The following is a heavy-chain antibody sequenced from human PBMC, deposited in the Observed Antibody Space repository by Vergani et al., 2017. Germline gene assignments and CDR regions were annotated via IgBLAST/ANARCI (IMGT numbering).Heavy chain of an antibody. CDR3: AREMLRNWFDP. CDR1: GYTFTSYG. J-gene: IGHJ5*02. D-gene: IGHD3-10*02. V-gene: IGHV1-18*01. Sequence: QVQLVQSGAEVKKPGASVKVSCKASGYTFTSYGISWVRQAPGQGLEWMGWISAYNGNTKYSQKFQGRVTITRDTSASTAYMELSSLRSEDTAVYYCAREMLRNWFDPWGQGTLVTVSS. CDR2: ISAYNGNT.